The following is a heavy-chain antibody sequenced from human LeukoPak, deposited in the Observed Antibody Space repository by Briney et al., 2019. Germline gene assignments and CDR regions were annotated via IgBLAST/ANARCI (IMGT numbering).Heavy chain of an antibody. J-gene: IGHJ4*02. CDR3: VVGGSPGY. Sequence: GGSLRLSCAASGLAFSAYKMHWVRHAPRKGLVWVSRISTDGYTTDYADFVQGRFTASRDNTKNTWSLEMNSLRAEDTAVYYCVVGGSPGYWGQGTLVTVSS. CDR1: GLAFSAYK. D-gene: IGHD2-15*01. V-gene: IGHV3-74*01. CDR2: ISTDGYTT.